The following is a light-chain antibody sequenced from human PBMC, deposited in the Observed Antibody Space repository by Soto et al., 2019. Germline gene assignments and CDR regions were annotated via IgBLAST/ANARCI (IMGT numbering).Light chain of an antibody. CDR1: QSVRNNY. V-gene: IGKV3-20*01. CDR3: QQYSSSPDT. CDR2: GAS. Sequence: EIVLTQSPGTLSLSPGARATLSCTASQSVRNNYLAWYQQKPGQAPRLLINGASSRATGIPDRFSGSGSGTDFTLTITRLEPEDFAVYYCQQYSSSPDTFGGGTKVEVK. J-gene: IGKJ4*01.